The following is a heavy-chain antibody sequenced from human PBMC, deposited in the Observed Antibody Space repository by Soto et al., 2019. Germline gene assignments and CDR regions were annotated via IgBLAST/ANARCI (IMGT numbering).Heavy chain of an antibody. Sequence: SVQVSCKASGGTFSSYAISWVRQAPGPGLEWMGGIIPIFGTANYAQKFQGRVTITADESTSTAYMELSSLRSEDTAVYYCARDSLGGSYSKVSDAFDIWGQGTMVTVSS. J-gene: IGHJ3*02. V-gene: IGHV1-69*13. CDR3: ARDSLGGSYSKVSDAFDI. D-gene: IGHD1-26*01. CDR1: GGTFSSYA. CDR2: IIPIFGTA.